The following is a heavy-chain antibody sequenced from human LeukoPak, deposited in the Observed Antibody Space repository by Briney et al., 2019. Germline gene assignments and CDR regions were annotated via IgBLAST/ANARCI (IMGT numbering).Heavy chain of an antibody. CDR1: GGSFSGYY. CDR2: INHSGST. CDR3: ARGGHDSSGYYLWYFDY. V-gene: IGHV4-34*01. Sequence: SETLSLTCAVYGGSFSGYYWSWIRQPPGKGLEWIGEINHSGSTNYNPSLKSRVTISVDTSKNQFSLKLRSVTAADTAVYYCARGGHDSSGYYLWYFDYWGQGTLVTVSS. J-gene: IGHJ4*02. D-gene: IGHD3-22*01.